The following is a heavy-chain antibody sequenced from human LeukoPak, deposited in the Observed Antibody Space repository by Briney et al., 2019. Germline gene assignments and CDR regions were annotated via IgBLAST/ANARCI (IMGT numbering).Heavy chain of an antibody. Sequence: GGSLRLSCAASGFTFSSYAMHWVRQAPGKGLEWVAVISYDGSNKYYADSVKGRFTISRDNSRSTLYLQMNSLRAEDTAVYYCARDQYYYDSSGYPSYWGQGTLVTVSS. CDR2: ISYDGSNK. CDR1: GFTFSSYA. V-gene: IGHV3-30*04. D-gene: IGHD3-22*01. J-gene: IGHJ4*02. CDR3: ARDQYYYDSSGYPSY.